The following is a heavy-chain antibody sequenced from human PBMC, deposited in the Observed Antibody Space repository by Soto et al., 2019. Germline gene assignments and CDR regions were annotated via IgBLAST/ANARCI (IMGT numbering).Heavy chain of an antibody. J-gene: IGHJ6*02. V-gene: IGHV4-39*01. CDR3: ASTGYYYYGMDV. CDR1: GCSISSSSYY. CDR2: IYYSGST. Sequence: XETLSLTFTVAGCSISSSSYYWGWIRQPPGKGLEWIGSIYYSGSTYYNPSLKSRVTISVDTSKNQFSLKLSSVTAADTAVYYCASTGYYYYGMDVWGQGTTVTVSS.